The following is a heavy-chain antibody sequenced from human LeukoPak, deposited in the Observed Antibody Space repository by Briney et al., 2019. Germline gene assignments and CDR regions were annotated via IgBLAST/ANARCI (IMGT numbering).Heavy chain of an antibody. D-gene: IGHD3-10*01. V-gene: IGHV4-4*07. J-gene: IGHJ5*02. CDR2: IYMTGST. CDR3: ARVALFGSGSYYWFDP. Sequence: SETPSLTCTVSGGSISGHYWSWIRQPAGKGLEWIGRIYMTGSTNYNPSLKSRVTMSVDMSKNQFSLKLSSVTAADTAVYFCARVALFGSGSYYWFDPWGQGTLVTVSS. CDR1: GGSISGHY.